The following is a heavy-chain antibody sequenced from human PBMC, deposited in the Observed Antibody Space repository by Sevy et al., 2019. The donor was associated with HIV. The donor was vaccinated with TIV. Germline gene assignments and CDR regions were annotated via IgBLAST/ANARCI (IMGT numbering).Heavy chain of an antibody. V-gene: IGHV3-21*03. CDR2: ISSSCNYI. CDR3: ARGEVNYDSLIPIRTEGGYYYGMDV. Sequence: GGSLRLSCAASGFTFSSYSMNWVRQAPGKGLEWVSSISSSCNYIYSADSVKGRFTISRDNAKNSLYRQMNSLRDEDTAVYYCARGEVNYDSLIPIRTEGGYYYGMDVWGQGTTVTVSS. D-gene: IGHD3-3*01. CDR1: GFTFSSYS. J-gene: IGHJ6*02.